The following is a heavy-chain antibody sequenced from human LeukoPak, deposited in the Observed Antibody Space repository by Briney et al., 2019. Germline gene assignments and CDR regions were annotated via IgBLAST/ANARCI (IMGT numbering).Heavy chain of an antibody. Sequence: GGSLRLSCAASGFTFSSYSMNWVRQAPGKGLGWVSTISRGGVISYYADSVKGRFTISRDNSNNTLYLHMNSLRAEGTAVYYCVSRAGSPWGPFDDWGQGTLVTVSS. CDR2: ISRGGVIS. CDR1: GFTFSSYS. D-gene: IGHD7-27*01. CDR3: VSRAGSPWGPFDD. J-gene: IGHJ4*02. V-gene: IGHV3-23*01.